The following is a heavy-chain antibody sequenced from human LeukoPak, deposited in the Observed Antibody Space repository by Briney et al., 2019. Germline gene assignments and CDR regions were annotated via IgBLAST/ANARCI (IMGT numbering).Heavy chain of an antibody. CDR3: ARVPYSYGSTLYYYYGMDV. Sequence: ASVKVSCKASGFTFSSYWMHWVRQAPGKGLVWVSRINSDGSSTSYADSVKGRFTISRDNAKNTLYLQMNSLRAEDTAVYYCARVPYSYGSTLYYYYGMDVWGQGTTVTVSS. D-gene: IGHD5-18*01. CDR1: GFTFSSYW. J-gene: IGHJ6*02. V-gene: IGHV3-74*01. CDR2: INSDGSST.